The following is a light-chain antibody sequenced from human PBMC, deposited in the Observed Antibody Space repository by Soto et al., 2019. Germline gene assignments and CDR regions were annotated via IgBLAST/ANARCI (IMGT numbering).Light chain of an antibody. CDR1: SSNIGSNV. CDR2: SDN. CDR3: AAWDDSLNAVL. V-gene: IGLV1-44*01. Sequence: QSVLTQPPSASRTPGQRVTFSCSGGSSNIGSNVVNWYQQLPGTAPKLLIYSDNQRPSGVPARFSGSKSGASASLAINGLQSEDEADYYCAAWDDSLNAVLFGGGTKLTVL. J-gene: IGLJ2*01.